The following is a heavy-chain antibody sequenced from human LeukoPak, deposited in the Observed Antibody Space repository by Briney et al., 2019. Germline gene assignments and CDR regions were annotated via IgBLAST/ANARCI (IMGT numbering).Heavy chain of an antibody. Sequence: GGSLRLSSAASGFTFSSYSMNWVRQAPGKGLEWVSSISSSSSYIYYADSVKGRFTISRDNAKNSLYLKMNSLRAEDTAVYYCARISYGMQDYWGQGTLVTVSS. V-gene: IGHV3-21*01. J-gene: IGHJ4*02. D-gene: IGHD3-10*01. CDR2: ISSSSSYI. CDR3: ARISYGMQDY. CDR1: GFTFSSYS.